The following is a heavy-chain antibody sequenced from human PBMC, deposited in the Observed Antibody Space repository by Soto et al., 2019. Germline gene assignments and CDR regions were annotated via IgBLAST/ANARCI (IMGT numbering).Heavy chain of an antibody. CDR3: ASGTTIFGVVITFDY. Sequence: ASVKVSCKASGYTFTSYGISWVRQAPGQGLEWMGWISAYNGNTNYAQKLQGRVTMTTDTSTSTAYVELRSLRSDDTAVYYCASGTTIFGVVITFDYWGQGTLVTVSS. CDR1: GYTFTSYG. V-gene: IGHV1-18*01. D-gene: IGHD3-3*01. J-gene: IGHJ4*02. CDR2: ISAYNGNT.